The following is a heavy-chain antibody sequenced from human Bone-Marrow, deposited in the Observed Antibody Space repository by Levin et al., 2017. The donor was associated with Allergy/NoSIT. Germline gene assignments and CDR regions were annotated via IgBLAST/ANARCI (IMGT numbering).Heavy chain of an antibody. J-gene: IGHJ4*02. CDR3: AHSQSLRPGLPGYNYGPFDF. CDR1: GFSLSTSGVG. D-gene: IGHD5-18*01. CDR2: IYWDDDL. V-gene: IGHV2-5*02. Sequence: ESGPTLVKPKQTLTLTCTFSGFSLSTSGVGVGWIRQPPGKALEWLALIYWDDDLRYSPSLQSRLTITKNTSKNQVVLTMTNMAPADTGTYFCAHSQSLRPGLPGYNYGPFDFWGQGTLVIVSS.